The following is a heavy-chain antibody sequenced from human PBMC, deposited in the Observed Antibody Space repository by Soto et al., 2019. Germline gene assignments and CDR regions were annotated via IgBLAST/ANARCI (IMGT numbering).Heavy chain of an antibody. J-gene: IGHJ6*04. CDR2: IWYDGSNK. CDR1: GFTFSSYG. CDR3: ARGRLRFYGMDV. V-gene: IGHV3-33*01. Sequence: PGWSLRLSCAASGFTFSSYGMHWVRQAPGKGLEWVAVIWYDGSNKYYADSVKGRFTISRDNSKNTLYLQTNSLRAEDTAVYYCARGRLRFYGMDVCGKGHTVTVSS. D-gene: IGHD3-3*01.